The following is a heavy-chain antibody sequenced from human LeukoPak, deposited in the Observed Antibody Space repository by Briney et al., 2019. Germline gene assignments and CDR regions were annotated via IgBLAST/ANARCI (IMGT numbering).Heavy chain of an antibody. D-gene: IGHD3-3*01. CDR1: GGSISSYY. V-gene: IGHV4-59*01. Sequence: SETLSLTCTVSGGSISSYYWSWIRQPPGKGLEWIGYIYYSGSTNYNPSLKSRVAISVDTSKNQFSLKLSSVTAADTAVYYCARDYSHYDFWSGYAYNWFDPWGQGTLVTVSS. J-gene: IGHJ5*02. CDR3: ARDYSHYDFWSGYAYNWFDP. CDR2: IYYSGST.